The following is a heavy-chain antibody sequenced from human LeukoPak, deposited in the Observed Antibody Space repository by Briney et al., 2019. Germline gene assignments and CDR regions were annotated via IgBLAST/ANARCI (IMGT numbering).Heavy chain of an antibody. J-gene: IGHJ4*02. CDR1: GFTFGEYA. D-gene: IGHD2-8*02. CDR2: ISASGESR. V-gene: IGHV3-23*01. Sequence: GGSLRLSCTASGFTFGEYAMSWVRQTPGKGLEWVSTISASGESRNYLDSVKGRFTISRDSSKNTVYLQMNSLRAEDTAVFYCARDPGGTFDYWGQGTLVTVSS. CDR3: ARDPGGTFDY.